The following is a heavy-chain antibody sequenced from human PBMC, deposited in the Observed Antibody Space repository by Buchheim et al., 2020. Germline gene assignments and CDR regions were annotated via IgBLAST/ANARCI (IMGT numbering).Heavy chain of an antibody. D-gene: IGHD3-22*01. Sequence: EVQLVDSGGGLVQPGGSLRLSCAASGFTFNNYEMNWVRQAPGKGLEWVSYISDSSRTNYYADSVKGRFTVSRDNGKNSLYLQMNSLRAEDTAVYYCARGRDDNSGYFDYWGQGTL. CDR3: ARGRDDNSGYFDY. CDR2: ISDSSRTN. CDR1: GFTFNNYE. J-gene: IGHJ4*02. V-gene: IGHV3-48*03.